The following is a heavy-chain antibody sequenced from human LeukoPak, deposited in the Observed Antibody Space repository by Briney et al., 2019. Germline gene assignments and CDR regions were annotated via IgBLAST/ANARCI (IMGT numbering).Heavy chain of an antibody. Sequence: SETLSLTCTVSGGSISSYYWSWIRQPPGKGLEWIGYIYTSGSTNYNPSLKGRVTISVDTSKNQFSLKLTSVTAADTAVYYCARGAYYFDYWGQGTLVTVSS. CDR2: IYTSGST. CDR3: ARGAYYFDY. J-gene: IGHJ4*02. D-gene: IGHD1-26*01. CDR1: GGSISSYY. V-gene: IGHV4-4*09.